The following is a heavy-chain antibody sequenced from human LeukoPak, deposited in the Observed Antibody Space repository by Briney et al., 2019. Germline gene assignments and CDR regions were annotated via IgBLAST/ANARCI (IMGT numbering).Heavy chain of an antibody. CDR2: IYSGGST. D-gene: IGHD5-24*01. J-gene: IGHJ6*02. CDR1: GFTVSSNY. CDR3: ARERANLQLDYYGMDV. Sequence: PGGSLRLSCAASGFTVSSNYMSWVRQAPGKGLEWVSVIYSGGSTYYADSVKGRFTISRDNSKNTLYLQMNSLRAEDTAVYYCARERANLQLDYYGMDVWGQGTTVTVSS. V-gene: IGHV3-66*01.